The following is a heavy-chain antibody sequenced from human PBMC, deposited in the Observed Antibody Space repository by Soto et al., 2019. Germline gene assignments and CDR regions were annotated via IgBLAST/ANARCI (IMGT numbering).Heavy chain of an antibody. J-gene: IGHJ6*02. V-gene: IGHV1-69*06. Sequence: SVKVSCKASGGTFSSYAISWVRQAPGQGLEWMGGIIPIFGTTNYAQKFQGRVTVTADKSTSTAYMEVSSLRFEDTAVYYCARDYQTYDFWSGYYSGYYGMDVWGQGTTVTVSS. CDR3: ARDYQTYDFWSGYYSGYYGMDV. CDR2: IIPIFGTT. CDR1: GGTFSSYA. D-gene: IGHD3-3*01.